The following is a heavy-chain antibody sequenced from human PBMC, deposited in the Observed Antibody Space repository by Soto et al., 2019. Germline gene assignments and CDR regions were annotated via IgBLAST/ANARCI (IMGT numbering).Heavy chain of an antibody. D-gene: IGHD1-1*01. CDR2: IYYSGST. Sequence: QVQLQESGPGLVKPSQTLSLTCTVSGGSISSGGYYWSWIRQHPGKGLEWIGYIYYSGSTYYNPSLKSRVTISVDTSKNPFSLKLSSVTAADTAVYYCARMGGTGTTSAFDIWGQGTMVTVSS. CDR3: ARMGGTGTTSAFDI. J-gene: IGHJ3*02. V-gene: IGHV4-31*03. CDR1: GGSISSGGYY.